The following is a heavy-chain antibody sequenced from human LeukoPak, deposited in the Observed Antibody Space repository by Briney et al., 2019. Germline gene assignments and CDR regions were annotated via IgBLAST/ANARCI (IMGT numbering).Heavy chain of an antibody. CDR3: ARGLSGPADGMDV. Sequence: ASVKVSFKASGGTFSSYAISWVRQAPGQGLEWMGGIIPIFGTANYAQKFQGRVTITADKSTSTAYMELSSLRSEDTAVYYCARGLSGPADGMDVWGKGTTVTVPS. CDR1: GGTFSSYA. J-gene: IGHJ6*04. CDR2: IIPIFGTA. D-gene: IGHD6-19*01. V-gene: IGHV1-69*06.